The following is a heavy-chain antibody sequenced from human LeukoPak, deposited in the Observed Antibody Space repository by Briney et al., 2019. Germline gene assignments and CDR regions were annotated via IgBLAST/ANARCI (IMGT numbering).Heavy chain of an antibody. D-gene: IGHD5-24*01. V-gene: IGHV3-9*01. CDR2: ISWNSGSI. Sequence: GGSLRLSCVASGFPFSSYWMTWVRQAPGKGLEWVSGISWNSGSIGYADSVKGRFTISRDNAKNSLYLQMNSLRAEDTALYYCAKDIRRWLQLVDYWGQGTLVTVSS. CDR3: AKDIRRWLQLVDY. J-gene: IGHJ4*02. CDR1: GFPFSSYW.